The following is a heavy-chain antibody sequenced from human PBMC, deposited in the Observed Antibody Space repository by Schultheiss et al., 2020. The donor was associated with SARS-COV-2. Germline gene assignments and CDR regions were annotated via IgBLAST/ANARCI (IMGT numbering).Heavy chain of an antibody. CDR2: IYTSGST. Sequence: WETLSLTCTVSGGSISSYYWSWIRQPAGKGLEWIGRIYTSGSTNYNPSLKSRVTMSVDTSKNQFSLKLSSVTAADTAVYYCARGGKYDFWSGYYGYYYYMDVWGKGTTVTVSS. V-gene: IGHV4-4*07. J-gene: IGHJ6*03. CDR3: ARGGKYDFWSGYYGYYYYMDV. D-gene: IGHD3-3*01. CDR1: GGSISSYY.